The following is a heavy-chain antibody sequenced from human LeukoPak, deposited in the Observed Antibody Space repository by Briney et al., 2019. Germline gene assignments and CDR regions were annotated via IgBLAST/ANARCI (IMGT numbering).Heavy chain of an antibody. CDR2: ISSSSSYI. V-gene: IGHV3-21*01. Sequence: GGSLRLSCAASEFTFSSYSMNWVRQAPGKGLEWVSSISSSSSYIYYADSVKGRFTISRDNAKNSLYLQMNSLRAEDTAVYYCARDPGIAVAGTMFWAEYFQHWGQGTLVTVSS. J-gene: IGHJ1*01. CDR3: ARDPGIAVAGTMFWAEYFQH. D-gene: IGHD6-19*01. CDR1: EFTFSSYS.